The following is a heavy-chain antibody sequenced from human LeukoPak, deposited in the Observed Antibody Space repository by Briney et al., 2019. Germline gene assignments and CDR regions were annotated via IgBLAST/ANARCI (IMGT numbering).Heavy chain of an antibody. V-gene: IGHV3-53*05. CDR1: GFTVSSNY. D-gene: IGHD2-15*01. CDR3: AKDLRIGGEGG. CDR2: IYSGGST. J-gene: IGHJ4*02. Sequence: GGSLRLSCAASGFTVSSNYMSWVRQAPGKGLEWVSVIYSGGSTYYADPVKGRFTISRDNSKNTLYLQMNSLRAEDTAVYYCAKDLRIGGEGGWGQGTLVTVSS.